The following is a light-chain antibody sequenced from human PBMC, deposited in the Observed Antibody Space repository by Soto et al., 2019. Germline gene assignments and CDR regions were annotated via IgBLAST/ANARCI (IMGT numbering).Light chain of an antibody. CDR1: QGISSY. CDR2: AAS. V-gene: IGKV1-9*01. CDR3: QQLDSYPRT. Sequence: IQLTQSPSSLSASVGDRVTITCRASQGISSYLAWYQQKPGKAPELLIYAASTLQSGVPSRFSGSGSGTDFTLTISSLQPEDFATYYCQQLDSYPRTFGQGTRLEIQ. J-gene: IGKJ5*01.